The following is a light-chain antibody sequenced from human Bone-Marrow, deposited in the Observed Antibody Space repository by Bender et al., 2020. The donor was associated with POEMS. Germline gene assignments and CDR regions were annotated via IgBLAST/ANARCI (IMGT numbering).Light chain of an antibody. CDR1: NIGGKS. CDR2: EDS. CDR3: QVWDSSSDHVV. V-gene: IGLV3-21*02. Sequence: SYVLTQPPSVSVAPGQTARITCGGNNIGGKSVHWYQQEPGQAPVLVVYEDSDRPSGIPERFSGSNSGNTATLTISRAEAGDEADYYCQVWDSSSDHVVFGGGTKLTVL. J-gene: IGLJ2*01.